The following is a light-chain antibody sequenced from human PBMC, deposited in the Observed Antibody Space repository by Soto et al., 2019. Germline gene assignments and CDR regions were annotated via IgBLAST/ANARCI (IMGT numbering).Light chain of an antibody. CDR3: SSYGGSNTVV. Sequence: QLVLTQPPSASGYPGQSVTISCTGSSSDVGGYNYVSWYQQHPGKAPKLMIYEVSKRPSGVPDRLSGSKSGNTASLTVSGLQAEDEADYYCSSYGGSNTVVFGGGTKLTVL. CDR1: SSDVGGYNY. CDR2: EVS. V-gene: IGLV2-8*01. J-gene: IGLJ2*01.